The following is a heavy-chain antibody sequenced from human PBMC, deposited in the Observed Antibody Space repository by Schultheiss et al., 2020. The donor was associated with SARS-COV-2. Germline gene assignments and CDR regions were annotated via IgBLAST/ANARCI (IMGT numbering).Heavy chain of an antibody. V-gene: IGHV5-51*01. D-gene: IGHD3-10*01. J-gene: IGHJ6*02. CDR1: GYSFTSYW. Sequence: GGSLRLSCKGSGYSFTSYWIAWVRQMPGKGLEWMGSIYPRDSDIRYSPSFQGQVTISADKSISTAYLQWSSLKASDTAMYFCARHDDQTNYYGAMDVWGQGTTVTVSS. CDR3: ARHDDQTNYYGAMDV. CDR2: IYPRDSDI.